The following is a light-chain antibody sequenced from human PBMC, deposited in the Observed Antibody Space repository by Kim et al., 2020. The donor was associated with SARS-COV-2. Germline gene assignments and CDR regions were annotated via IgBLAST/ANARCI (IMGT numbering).Light chain of an antibody. CDR1: QSLNSW. Sequence: DIQMTQSPPSLSASVGDRVTITCRASQSLNSWVAWYQQKPGKAPKPLIYDTSTLESGVPSRFSGSGSGTDFTLTISSLQPEDFATYYCQQYNHSPLTFGPGTKVDIK. V-gene: IGKV1D-16*01. J-gene: IGKJ3*01. CDR3: QQYNHSPLT. CDR2: DTS.